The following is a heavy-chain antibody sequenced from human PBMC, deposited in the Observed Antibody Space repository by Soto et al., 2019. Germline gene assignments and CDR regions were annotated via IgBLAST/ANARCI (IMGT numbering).Heavy chain of an antibody. CDR2: IYHSGTT. J-gene: IGHJ4*02. D-gene: IGHD2-15*01. Sequence: TLSLTCTVSGGSISSGGYYWSWIRQHPGKGLEWIGYIYHSGTTYYNPSLKSRVTISVDTSRNQFSLKLTSVTAADTAVYYCARVGAIAALYYFDYWGQGTQVTVSS. V-gene: IGHV4-31*03. CDR3: ARVGAIAALYYFDY. CDR1: GGSISSGGYY.